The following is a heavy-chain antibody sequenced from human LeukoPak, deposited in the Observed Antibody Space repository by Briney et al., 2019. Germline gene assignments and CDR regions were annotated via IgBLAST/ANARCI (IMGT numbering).Heavy chain of an antibody. J-gene: IGHJ6*03. Sequence: PGGTLRLSCTASGLTFSEHSMNRVRQAPGKGPEWVSYISMKSKSIYYADSVRGRFIISRDNGKNSLSLQMNSLTAEDTAIYYCARDGSPSFYYYYMDVWGKGTIVTVSS. CDR1: GLTFSEHS. CDR2: ISMKSKSI. D-gene: IGHD2-2*03. CDR3: ARDGSPSFYYYYMDV. V-gene: IGHV3-48*01.